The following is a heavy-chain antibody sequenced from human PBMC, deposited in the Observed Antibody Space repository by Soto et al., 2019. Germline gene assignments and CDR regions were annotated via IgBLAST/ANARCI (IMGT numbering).Heavy chain of an antibody. J-gene: IGHJ4*02. CDR3: ARFHYDILTGYPDY. V-gene: IGHV4-39*01. CDR2: IYYSGST. Sequence: SETLSLTCTVSGGSISSSDYYWGCIRQPPGKGLEWIGTIYYSGSTYYNPSLKSRVTISVDTSKNQFSLKLNSVTATDTAVYYCARFHYDILTGYPDYWGQGTLVTVSS. CDR1: GGSISSSDYY. D-gene: IGHD3-9*01.